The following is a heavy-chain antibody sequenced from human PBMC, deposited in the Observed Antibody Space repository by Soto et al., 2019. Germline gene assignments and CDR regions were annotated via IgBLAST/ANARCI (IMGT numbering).Heavy chain of an antibody. D-gene: IGHD3-9*01. CDR3: AKDGYLDTYYFDY. CDR1: GFTFSSYA. J-gene: IGHJ4*02. Sequence: GGSLRLSCAASGFTFSSYAMHWVRQAPGKGLEWVAVISYDGISKHYADSVKGRFSISRDDSENTLYVQMNSLRAEDTAVYYCAKDGYLDTYYFDYWGQGTLVTVSS. CDR2: ISYDGISK. V-gene: IGHV3-30-3*01.